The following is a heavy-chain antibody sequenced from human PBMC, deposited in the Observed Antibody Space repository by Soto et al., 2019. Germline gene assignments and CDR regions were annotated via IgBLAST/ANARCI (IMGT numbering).Heavy chain of an antibody. Sequence: PSETLSLTCAVSGGSIGTSGYSWTWIRQPPGRGLEWIGSIYHTGATHYIPSLKSRLTLSLDKSKNQFSLDLSSATAADTAVYYCVRERMTSGVAPGGGVDVWGQGTTVTVSS. V-gene: IGHV4-30-2*01. CDR1: GGSIGTSGYS. CDR3: VRERMTSGVAPGGGVDV. D-gene: IGHD3-3*01. CDR2: IYHTGAT. J-gene: IGHJ6*02.